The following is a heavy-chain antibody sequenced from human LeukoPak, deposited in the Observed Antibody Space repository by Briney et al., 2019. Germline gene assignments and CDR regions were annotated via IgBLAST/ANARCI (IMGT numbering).Heavy chain of an antibody. CDR3: ARGSVRYDY. D-gene: IGHD3-3*01. V-gene: IGHV3-23*01. CDR1: GFTFSVAA. J-gene: IGHJ4*02. Sequence: GGSLRLSCAASGFTFSVAAMTWVRQAPGKGLEWVSLIGASGESTYYADTVKGRFTISRDNAKKSVYLQMNSLRAEDTAVYYCARGSVRYDYWGQGTLVTVSS. CDR2: IGASGEST.